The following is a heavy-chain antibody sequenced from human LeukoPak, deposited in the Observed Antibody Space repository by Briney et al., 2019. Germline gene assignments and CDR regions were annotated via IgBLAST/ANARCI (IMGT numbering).Heavy chain of an antibody. CDR3: ARGDLRYCTNRVCPNHFDY. CDR1: GGSISSGGYY. V-gene: IGHV4-31*03. D-gene: IGHD2-8*01. Sequence: PSETLSLTCTVSGGSISSGGYYWSWIRQHPGKGLEGIGYIYYSGSTYYNPSLKSRVTIAVDTSKNQFSLKLSSVTAADTAVYYCARGDLRYCTNRVCPNHFDYWGQGTLVTVSS. J-gene: IGHJ4*02. CDR2: IYYSGST.